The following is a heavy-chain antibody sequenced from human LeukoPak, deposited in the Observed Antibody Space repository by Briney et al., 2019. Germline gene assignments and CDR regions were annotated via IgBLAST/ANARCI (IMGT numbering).Heavy chain of an antibody. CDR2: MNPNSGNT. CDR3: ARGRYCSSTSCSSLRLFDY. Sequence: ASVKVSCKASGYTFTSYDINWVRQATGQGLEWMGWMNPNSGNTGYAQKFQGRVTITRNTSISTAYMELSSLRSEDTAVYYCARGRYCSSTSCSSLRLFDYWGQGTLVTVSS. D-gene: IGHD2-2*01. CDR1: GYTFTSYD. V-gene: IGHV1-8*03. J-gene: IGHJ4*02.